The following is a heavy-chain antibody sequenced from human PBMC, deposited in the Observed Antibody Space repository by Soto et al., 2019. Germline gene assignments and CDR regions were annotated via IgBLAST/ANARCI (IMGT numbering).Heavy chain of an antibody. CDR3: ARRGSSWYWY. V-gene: IGHV4-39*01. CDR1: GGSISSSSYY. J-gene: IGHJ4*02. Sequence: PSDTLSLTCTVSGGSISSSSYYWGWIRQPPGKGLEWIGSIYYSGSTYYNPSLKSRVTISVDTSKSQFSLKLSSVTAADTAVYYCARRGSSWYWYWGQGTLVTVS. CDR2: IYYSGST. D-gene: IGHD6-13*01.